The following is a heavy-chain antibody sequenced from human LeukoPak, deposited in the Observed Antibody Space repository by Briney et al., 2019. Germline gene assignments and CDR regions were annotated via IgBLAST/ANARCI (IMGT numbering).Heavy chain of an antibody. CDR2: IYTSGST. CDR1: GGSISSDY. CDR3: ARGSFFAGARVWFDP. V-gene: IGHV4-4*07. D-gene: IGHD1-26*01. J-gene: IGHJ5*02. Sequence: SETLSLTCTVSGGSISSDYWSWIRQPTGKGLEWIGRIYTSGSTNYNPSLKGRVTMSVDTSKNQFSLNLRSVTAADTAVYYCARGSFFAGARVWFDPWGQGTLVTVSS.